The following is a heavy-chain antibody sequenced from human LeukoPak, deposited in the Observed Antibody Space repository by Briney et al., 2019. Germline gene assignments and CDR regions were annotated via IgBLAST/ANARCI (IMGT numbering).Heavy chain of an antibody. CDR3: AGHHPRNTVDF. Sequence: KSSETLSLTCVVSGGSFSGYYWSWIRQPPGKGLEWIAYISDIGSINYNPSLKSRVTISLDTSKNQFSLKLSSVTAADTAVYYCAGHHPRNTVDFWGQGTLVTVSS. CDR1: GGSFSGYY. J-gene: IGHJ4*02. V-gene: IGHV4-59*08. D-gene: IGHD2-8*02. CDR2: ISDIGSI.